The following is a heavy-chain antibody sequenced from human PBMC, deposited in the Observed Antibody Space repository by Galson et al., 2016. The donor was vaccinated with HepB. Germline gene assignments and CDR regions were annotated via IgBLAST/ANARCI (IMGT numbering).Heavy chain of an antibody. CDR1: GFTVSNNY. CDR2: ILYDGSSK. Sequence: SLRLSCAASGFTVSNNYMRWVRQAPGKGLEWVAVILYDGSSKHYADSVKGRFIISRDNSKNTLFLQMDSLRPEDTAVYYCATDGSARGYFHNWGQGTLVTVSS. V-gene: IGHV3-30*03. J-gene: IGHJ4*02. D-gene: IGHD2-15*01. CDR3: ATDGSARGYFHN.